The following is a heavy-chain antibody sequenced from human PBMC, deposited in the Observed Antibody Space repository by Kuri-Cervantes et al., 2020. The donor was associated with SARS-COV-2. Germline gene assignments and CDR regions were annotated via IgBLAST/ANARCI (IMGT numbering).Heavy chain of an antibody. Sequence: KVSCKGSGYSFTSYWIGWVRQMPGKGLEWMGIIYPGDSDTRYSPSFQGQVTISADKSISTAYLQWSSLKASDTAMYYCARSYYDFWSGSLDAFDIWGQGTMVPSPQ. CDR1: GYSFTSYW. V-gene: IGHV5-51*01. CDR2: IYPGDSDT. J-gene: IGHJ3*02. CDR3: ARSYYDFWSGSLDAFDI. D-gene: IGHD3-3*01.